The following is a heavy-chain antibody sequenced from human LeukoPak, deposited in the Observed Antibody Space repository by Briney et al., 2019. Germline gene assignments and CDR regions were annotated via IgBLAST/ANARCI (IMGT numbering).Heavy chain of an antibody. D-gene: IGHD2-2*01. CDR1: GFTFSSYG. CDR2: IWYDGSNK. J-gene: IGHJ4*02. V-gene: IGHV3-33*01. Sequence: GGSLRLSCAASGFTFSSYGMHWVRQAPGKGLEWGAVIWYDGSNKYYADSVKGRFTISRDNSKNTLYLQMNSLRAEDTAVYYCARDTYCSSTSCYSLFDYWGQGTLVTVSS. CDR3: ARDTYCSSTSCYSLFDY.